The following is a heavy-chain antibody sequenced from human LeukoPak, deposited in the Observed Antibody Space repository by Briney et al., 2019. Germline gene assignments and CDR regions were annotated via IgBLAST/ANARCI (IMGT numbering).Heavy chain of an antibody. V-gene: IGHV4-39*01. D-gene: IGHD3-16*02. Sequence: SETLSLTCTVSGGSISSSSYYWGWIRQPPGTGLEWIGSIYYSGSTYYNPSLKSRVTISVDTSKNQFSLKLSSVTAADTAVYYCEGSGSYREVYYYGMDVWGQGTTVTVSS. CDR3: EGSGSYREVYYYGMDV. CDR1: GGSISSSSYY. CDR2: IYYSGST. J-gene: IGHJ6*02.